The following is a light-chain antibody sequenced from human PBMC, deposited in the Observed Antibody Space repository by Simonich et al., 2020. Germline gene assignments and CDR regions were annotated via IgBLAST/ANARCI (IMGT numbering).Light chain of an antibody. J-gene: IGKJ1*01. CDR3: QQYNSYSRT. V-gene: IGKV1-5*03. CDR1: QSISSW. CDR2: KAS. Sequence: DIQMTQPPSTLSASVGDRVTITCRASQSISSWLAWYQQKPGKAPKLLIYKASNLERGVPSRFSGSGSGTEFTLTISRLQPDDFATYYCQQYNSYSRTFGQGTKVEIK.